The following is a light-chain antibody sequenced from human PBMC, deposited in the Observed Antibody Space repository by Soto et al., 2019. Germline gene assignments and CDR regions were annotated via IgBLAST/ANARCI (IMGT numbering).Light chain of an antibody. CDR3: QHLNNYPT. CDR2: DAS. CDR1: QSLRDG. V-gene: IGKV1-5*01. J-gene: IGKJ5*01. Sequence: DIQMTQAPTTLYASVGDRVTLTCRASQSLRDGLAGFQLKPGKAPKLLMKDASSLEIGVPSRFSGSGSGADFTLTISSLQPADFATYYCQHLNNYPTFGPGTRLEIK.